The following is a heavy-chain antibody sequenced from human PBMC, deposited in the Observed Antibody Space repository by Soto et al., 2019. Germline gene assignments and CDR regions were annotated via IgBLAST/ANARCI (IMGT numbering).Heavy chain of an antibody. CDR1: GFTFSNYA. J-gene: IGHJ4*02. D-gene: IGHD3-22*01. CDR3: AKDRSYYDSSGYHHFDY. CDR2: INNSGGST. V-gene: IGHV3-23*01. Sequence: PGGSLRLSCAVSGFTFSNYAMSWVRQAPGKGLEWVSGINNSGGSTYYADSVKGRFTISRDNSKNTLYLQMNSLRAEDTAVYYCAKDRSYYDSSGYHHFDYWGQGTLVTVSS.